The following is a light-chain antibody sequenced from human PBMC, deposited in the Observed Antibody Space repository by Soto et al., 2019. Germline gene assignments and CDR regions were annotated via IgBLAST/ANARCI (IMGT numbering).Light chain of an antibody. CDR3: SSHTSSSTVYV. CDR2: EVS. V-gene: IGLV2-14*01. Sequence: QSVLTQPASVSGSPGQSITISCTGTSSDVGAYKYVSWYQQHPGQAPKLMIYEVSNRPSGVSNRFSGSKSGNTASLTISGLQAEDEADYYCSSHTSSSTVYVFGTGTQLTVL. CDR1: SSDVGAYKY. J-gene: IGLJ1*01.